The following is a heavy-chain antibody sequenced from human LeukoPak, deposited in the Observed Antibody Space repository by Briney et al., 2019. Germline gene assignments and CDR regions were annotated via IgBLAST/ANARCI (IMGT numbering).Heavy chain of an antibody. CDR1: GFTFSSYG. CDR3: AKDSGSSSSILDY. V-gene: IGHV3-30*02. D-gene: IGHD6-13*01. CDR2: IWYGGSNK. J-gene: IGHJ4*02. Sequence: GGSLRLSCAASGFTFSSYGMHWVRQAPGKGLEWVAVIWYGGSNKYYADSVKGRFTISRDNSKNTLYLQMNSLRAEDTAVYYCAKDSGSSSSILDYWGQGTLVTVSS.